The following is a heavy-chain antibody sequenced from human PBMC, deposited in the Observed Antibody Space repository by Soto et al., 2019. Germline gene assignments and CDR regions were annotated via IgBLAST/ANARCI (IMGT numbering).Heavy chain of an antibody. CDR2: IYTSRKT. CDR3: AREGASGFGMDV. V-gene: IGHV4-4*07. Sequence: SETLSLTCNVSGGSIRGNSWSWIRQPDGKALEWIGRIYTSRKTNYNPSLKSRVTMLADTSKNQFSLKLSSVTAADTAVYYCAREGASGFGMDVWGQGTTVTVSS. J-gene: IGHJ6*02. CDR1: GGSIRGNS. D-gene: IGHD1-26*01.